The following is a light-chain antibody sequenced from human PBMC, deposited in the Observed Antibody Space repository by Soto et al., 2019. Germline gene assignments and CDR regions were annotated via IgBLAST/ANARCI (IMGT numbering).Light chain of an antibody. Sequence: EIVLTQSPGTLSLSPGERATLSCRASQSVSSSYLAWYQQKPGQAPRLLIYGASSRATGIPDRFSGSGSGTDFTLTISRLEPEDFAVYYCQQYGISHTFGQGTRLEIK. CDR1: QSVSSSY. V-gene: IGKV3-20*01. J-gene: IGKJ5*01. CDR2: GAS. CDR3: QQYGISHT.